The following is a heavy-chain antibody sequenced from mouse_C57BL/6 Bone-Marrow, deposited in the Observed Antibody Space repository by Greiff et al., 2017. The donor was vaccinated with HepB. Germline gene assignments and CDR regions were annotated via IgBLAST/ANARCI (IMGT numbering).Heavy chain of an antibody. CDR2: ISYDGSN. Sequence: EVQLQESGPGLVKPSQSLSLTCSVTGYSITSGYYWNWIRQFPGNKLEWMGYISYDGSNNYNPSLKNRISITRDTSKNQFFLKLNSVTTEDTATYYCARAFITTVVDWYFDVWGTGTTVTVSS. D-gene: IGHD1-1*01. CDR3: ARAFITTVVDWYFDV. J-gene: IGHJ1*03. CDR1: GYSITSGYY. V-gene: IGHV3-6*01.